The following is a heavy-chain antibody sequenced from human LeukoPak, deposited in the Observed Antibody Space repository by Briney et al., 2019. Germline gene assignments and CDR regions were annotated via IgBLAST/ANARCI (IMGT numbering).Heavy chain of an antibody. CDR1: GFTFTNYA. J-gene: IGHJ4*02. CDR3: APRRETYSFFDY. CDR2: ISVSGGGT. Sequence: GGSLRLPCAASGFTFTNYAMNWVRQAPGKGLEWVSGISVSGGGTYYADSVKGRFTISRDNSKNTLYLQMNSLRAEDTAVYYCAPRRETYSFFDYWGQGTLVTVSS. D-gene: IGHD5-24*01. V-gene: IGHV3-23*01.